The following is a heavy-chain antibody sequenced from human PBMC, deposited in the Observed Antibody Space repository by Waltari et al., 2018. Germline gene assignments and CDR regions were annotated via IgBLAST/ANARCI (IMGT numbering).Heavy chain of an antibody. V-gene: IGHV4-34*01. CDR3: ARGIRITMIVVVHYYYGMDV. CDR2: INHSGST. D-gene: IGHD3-22*01. Sequence: QVQLQQWGAGLLKPSETLSLTCAVYGGSFSGYYWSWIRQPPGKGLEWIGEINHSGSTNYNPSLKSRVTISVDTSKKQFSLKLSSVTAADTAVYYCARGIRITMIVVVHYYYGMDVWGQGTTVTVSS. CDR1: GGSFSGYY. J-gene: IGHJ6*02.